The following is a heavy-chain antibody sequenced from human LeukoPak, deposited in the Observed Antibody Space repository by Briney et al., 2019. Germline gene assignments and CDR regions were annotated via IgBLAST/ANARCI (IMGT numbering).Heavy chain of an antibody. J-gene: IGHJ4*02. CDR1: GYTFTGYY. Sequence: ASVKVSCKASGYTFTGYYMHWVRQAPGQGLEWMGWINPNSGGTNYAQKFQGRVTMTRDTSISTAYMELSRLRSDDTAVYYCASDRRGTYYYDSSGYLFDYWGQGTLVTVSS. D-gene: IGHD3-22*01. CDR2: INPNSGGT. V-gene: IGHV1-2*02. CDR3: ASDRRGTYYYDSSGYLFDY.